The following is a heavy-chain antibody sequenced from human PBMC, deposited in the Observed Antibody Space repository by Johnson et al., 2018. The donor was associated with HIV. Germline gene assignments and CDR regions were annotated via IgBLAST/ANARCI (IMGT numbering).Heavy chain of an antibody. V-gene: IGHV3-23*04. Sequence: VQLVESGGGVVQPGGSLRLSCAASGFTFSSYAMSWVRQAPGKGLEWVSTIGTAGDTYYVGSVKGRFTISRDNSKNTLYLQMNSLRAEDTAVYYCARSKDCSGGSCPDAFDIWGQGTMVTVSS. D-gene: IGHD2-15*01. J-gene: IGHJ3*02. CDR3: ARSKDCSGGSCPDAFDI. CDR1: GFTFSSYA. CDR2: IGTAGDT.